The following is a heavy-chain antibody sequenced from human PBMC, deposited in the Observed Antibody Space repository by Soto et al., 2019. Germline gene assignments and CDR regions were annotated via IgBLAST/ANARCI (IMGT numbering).Heavy chain of an antibody. CDR2: ISYDGSNK. J-gene: IGHJ4*02. D-gene: IGHD3-10*02. Sequence: QVQLVESGGGVVQPGRSLSLSCAASGFTFSSYGMHWVRQAPGKGLEWVAVISYDGSNKYYADSVKGRFTISRDNSKNTLYLQMNSLRAEDTAVYYCAKDRCAGSYIFDYWGQGTLVTVSS. CDR1: GFTFSSYG. CDR3: AKDRCAGSYIFDY. V-gene: IGHV3-30*18.